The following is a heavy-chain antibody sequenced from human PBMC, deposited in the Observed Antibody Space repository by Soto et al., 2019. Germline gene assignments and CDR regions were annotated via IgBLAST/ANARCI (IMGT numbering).Heavy chain of an antibody. CDR3: ARIRGGYCYGYWYYFDY. J-gene: IGHJ4*02. Sequence: SGPTLVNPTQTLTLTCTFSGFSLSTSGLCVSWIRQPPGKALEWLALIDWDDDKYYSTSLKTRLTISKDTSKNQVVLTMTNMDPVDTATYYCARIRGGYCYGYWYYFDYWGQGTLVTVSS. CDR2: IDWDDDK. D-gene: IGHD5-18*01. V-gene: IGHV2-70*01. CDR1: GFSLSTSGLC.